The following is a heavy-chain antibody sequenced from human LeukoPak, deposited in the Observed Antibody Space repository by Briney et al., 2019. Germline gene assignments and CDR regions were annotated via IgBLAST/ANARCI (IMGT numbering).Heavy chain of an antibody. J-gene: IGHJ6*04. CDR3: AELGITMIGGV. CDR1: GFTFSSYG. D-gene: IGHD3-10*02. CDR2: ISSSGSTI. V-gene: IGHV3-48*04. Sequence: GGTLRLSCATSGFTFSSYGMSWVRQAPGKGLEWVSYISSSGSTIYYADSVKGRFTISRDNAKNSLYLQMNSLRAEDTAVYYCAELGITMIGGVWGKGTTVTISS.